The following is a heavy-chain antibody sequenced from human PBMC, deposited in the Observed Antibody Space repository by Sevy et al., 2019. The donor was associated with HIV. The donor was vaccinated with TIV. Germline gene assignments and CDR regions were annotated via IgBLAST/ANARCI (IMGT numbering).Heavy chain of an antibody. V-gene: IGHV3-9*03. CDR1: GFVFNDHA. J-gene: IGHJ6*02. CDR2: ISWNSRNI. CDR3: AKDINRGCDGVNCYSYYYYFYGLDV. Sequence: GGSLRLSCAASGFVFNDHAMHWVRVVPGKGLEWVSGISWNSRNIGYADSVKGGFSNSGYNTTHSVYLEMHSLRPEDLALYYCAKDINRGCDGVNCYSYYYYFYGLDVWGQGTTVTVSS. D-gene: IGHD2-21*01.